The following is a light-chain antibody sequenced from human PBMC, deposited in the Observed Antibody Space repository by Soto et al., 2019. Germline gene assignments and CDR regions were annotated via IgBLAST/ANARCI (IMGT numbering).Light chain of an antibody. J-gene: IGKJ5*01. Sequence: DVVMTQAPLSLSVTPGEPASMSCRSSQSLLDSDDGNTSVDWYLQRPGQSPQLLIYTLSSRASGVPDRVSGSGSRTDYTLKISRVEAEDVGVYYGMQRKEFPITCGQGTRLEV. CDR2: TLS. V-gene: IGKV2-40*01. CDR1: QSLLDSDDGNTS. CDR3: MQRKEFPIT.